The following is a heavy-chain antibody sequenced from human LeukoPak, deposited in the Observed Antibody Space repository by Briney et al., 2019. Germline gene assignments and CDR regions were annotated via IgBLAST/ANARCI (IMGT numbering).Heavy chain of an antibody. V-gene: IGHV4-4*07. J-gene: IGHJ6*03. Sequence: SETLSLTCTVSGDPISDYCWTWIRQPAGKGLEWIGRIYGNGSTNYNPSLKSRVAMSIDASKMQFSLKLRSVTAADTAVYYCARVGEWLFDIDVWGKGTTVIVSS. CDR2: IYGNGST. CDR3: ARVGEWLFDIDV. CDR1: GDPISDYC. D-gene: IGHD3-16*01.